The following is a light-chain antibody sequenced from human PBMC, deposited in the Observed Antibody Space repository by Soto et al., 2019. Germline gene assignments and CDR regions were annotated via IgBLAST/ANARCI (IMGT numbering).Light chain of an antibody. V-gene: IGKV3-20*01. J-gene: IGKJ1*01. CDR1: QSVSSY. Sequence: ENVLTQSPGTLSLSPGDRATLSCRASQSVSSYLAWYQQKLGQAPRLLIYGASSRATGIPDRFSGSGSGTDFTLTISRLEPEDFAVYYCQQYGSSPRTFGQGTKVEIK. CDR2: GAS. CDR3: QQYGSSPRT.